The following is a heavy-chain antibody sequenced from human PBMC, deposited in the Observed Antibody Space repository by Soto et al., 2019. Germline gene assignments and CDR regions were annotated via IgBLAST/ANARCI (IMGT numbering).Heavy chain of an antibody. CDR2: INSRTGAT. V-gene: IGHV1-2*04. CDR3: ARDGGEYGDYDY. Sequence: QVQLVQSGTEVKMPGASVKVSCKASGYTFTGYYMHWVRQVPGQGLEWMGWINSRTGATNYAQKFQGWVTMTSDTSISTAYMEVSRLKSDDTAVYYCARDGGEYGDYDYWGQGTLVTVSS. J-gene: IGHJ4*02. CDR1: GYTFTGYY. D-gene: IGHD4-17*01.